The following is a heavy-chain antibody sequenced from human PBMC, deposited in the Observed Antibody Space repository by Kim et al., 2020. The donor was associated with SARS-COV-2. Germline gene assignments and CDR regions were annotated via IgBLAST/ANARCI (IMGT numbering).Heavy chain of an antibody. Sequence: GGSLRLSCTASGFTFGDYAMSWVRQAPGKGLEWVGFIRSKAYGGTTEYAASVKGRFTISRDDSKSIAYLQMNSLKTEDTAVYYCTRVKVSAGTTSWYFDLWGRGTLVTVSS. CDR2: IRSKAYGGTT. V-gene: IGHV3-49*04. CDR3: TRVKVSAGTTSWYFDL. CDR1: GFTFGDYA. D-gene: IGHD1-7*01. J-gene: IGHJ2*01.